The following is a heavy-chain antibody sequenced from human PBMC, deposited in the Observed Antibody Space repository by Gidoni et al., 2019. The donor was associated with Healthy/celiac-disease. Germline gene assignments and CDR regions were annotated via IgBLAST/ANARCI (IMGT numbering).Heavy chain of an antibody. CDR3: TRHDDYGDYRFDP. Sequence: EVQLVESGGGLVQPGGSLKLSCAASGFTFSGSAMHWVRQASGKGLEWVGRIRSKANSYATAYAASVKGRFTISRDDSKNTAYLQMNSLKTEDTAVYYCTRHDDYGDYRFDPWGQGTLVTVSS. D-gene: IGHD4-17*01. CDR1: GFTFSGSA. J-gene: IGHJ5*02. V-gene: IGHV3-73*02. CDR2: IRSKANSYAT.